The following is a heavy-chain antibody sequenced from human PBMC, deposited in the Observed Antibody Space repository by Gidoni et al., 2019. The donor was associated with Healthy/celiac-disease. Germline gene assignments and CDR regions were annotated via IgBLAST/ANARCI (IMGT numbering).Heavy chain of an antibody. CDR2: IYYSGST. Sequence: QVQLQESGPGLVKPSETLSLTCTDSGGSISSYYWSWIRQPPGKGLEWIGYIYYSGSTNYNPSLKSRVTISVDTSKNQFSLKLSSVTAADTAVYYCASGSYGYDFDYWGQGTLVTVSS. CDR3: ASGSYGYDFDY. J-gene: IGHJ4*02. V-gene: IGHV4-59*01. CDR1: GGSISSYY. D-gene: IGHD5-18*01.